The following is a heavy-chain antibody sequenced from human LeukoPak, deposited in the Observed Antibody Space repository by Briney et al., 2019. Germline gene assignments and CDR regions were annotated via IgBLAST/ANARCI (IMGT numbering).Heavy chain of an antibody. D-gene: IGHD1-26*01. V-gene: IGHV3-30-3*01. CDR1: GFTFSSYA. CDR3: ARDSYVLSGSSHNFDY. Sequence: PGRPLRLSCAASGFTFSSYAMHWVRQAPGKGLEWVAVISYDGSNKYYADSVKGRFTISRDNSKNTLYLQMNSLRAEDTAVYYCARDSYVLSGSSHNFDYWGQGTLVTVSS. J-gene: IGHJ4*02. CDR2: ISYDGSNK.